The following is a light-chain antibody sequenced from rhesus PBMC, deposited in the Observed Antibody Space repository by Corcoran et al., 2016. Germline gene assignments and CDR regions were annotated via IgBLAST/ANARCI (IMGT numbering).Light chain of an antibody. CDR3: QQYHAWNS. CDR2: GAS. CDR1: QSVSSH. Sequence: EIVMTQSPATLSLSPGERATLSCRASQSVSSHVAWYQQKPEQSPRLLIYGASRRATGIPARFSGSGSGTDFTLIISSLEPEDVGVYSCQQYHAWNSFGQGTKVEI. V-gene: IGKV3S9*01. J-gene: IGKJ2*01.